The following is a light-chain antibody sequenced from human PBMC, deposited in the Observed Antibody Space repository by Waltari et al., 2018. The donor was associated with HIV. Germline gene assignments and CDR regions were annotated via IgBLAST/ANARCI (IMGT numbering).Light chain of an antibody. Sequence: AIRMTQSPSSFSASTGDRVTITCRASPGISSYLPWYQQKPGKAPKLLIYAASTLQSGVPSRFSGSGSGTDFTLTISCLQSEDFATYYCQQYYSYPREFGQGTKVEIK. CDR1: PGISSY. J-gene: IGKJ1*01. V-gene: IGKV1-8*01. CDR3: QQYYSYPRE. CDR2: AAS.